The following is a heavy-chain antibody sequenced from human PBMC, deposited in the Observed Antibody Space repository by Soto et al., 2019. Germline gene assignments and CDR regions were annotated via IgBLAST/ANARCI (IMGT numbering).Heavy chain of an antibody. J-gene: IGHJ6*02. CDR2: TYYRSKWYN. CDR3: ARVILSVGPRFYYYYGMDV. CDR1: GDSVSSNSAA. Sequence: SQTLSLTCAISGDSVSSNSAAWNWIRQSPSRGLEWLGRTYYRSKWYNDYAVSVKSRITINPDTSKNQFSLQLNSVTPEDTAVYYCARVILSVGPRFYYYYGMDVWGQGTTVTVS. V-gene: IGHV6-1*01. D-gene: IGHD1-26*01.